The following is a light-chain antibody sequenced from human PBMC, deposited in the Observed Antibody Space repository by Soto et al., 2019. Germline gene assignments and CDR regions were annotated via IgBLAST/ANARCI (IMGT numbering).Light chain of an antibody. V-gene: IGKV3-20*01. CDR1: QSVSSRS. CDR3: QQYDKSLT. J-gene: IGKJ4*01. Sequence: EIVLTQSPGTLSLSPGEIATLACRASQSVSSRSLAWYQQKLGQAPRLLIYDASSRATGIPDRFSGSGSGTDFPLTISRLEPEDFAVYYCQQYDKSLTFGGGTKVAIK. CDR2: DAS.